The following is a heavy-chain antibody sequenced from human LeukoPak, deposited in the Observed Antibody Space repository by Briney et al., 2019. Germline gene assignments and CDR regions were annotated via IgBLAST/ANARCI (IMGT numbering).Heavy chain of an antibody. CDR2: IYYSGST. D-gene: IGHD3-10*01. CDR1: GGSISSCY. Sequence: SETLSLTCTVSGGSISSCYWSWIRQPPGKGLEWIGYIYYSGSTNYNPSLKSRVTISVDTSKNQFSLKLSSVTAADTAVYYCARRPVQYYYGSGSYYNNWFDPWGQGTLVTVSS. J-gene: IGHJ5*02. CDR3: ARRPVQYYYGSGSYYNNWFDP. V-gene: IGHV4-59*08.